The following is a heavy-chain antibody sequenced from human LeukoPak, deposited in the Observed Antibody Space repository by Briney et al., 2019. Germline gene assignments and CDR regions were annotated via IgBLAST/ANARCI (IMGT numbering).Heavy chain of an antibody. Sequence: GGSLRLSCAASGFTFGSYAMSWVRQAPGKGLEWVSAISGSGGSTYYADSVKGRFTISRDNSKNTQYLQMNSLRAEDTAVYYCAKDPSWSGYFDYWGQGTLVTVSS. D-gene: IGHD6-13*01. J-gene: IGHJ4*02. CDR1: GFTFGSYA. CDR2: ISGSGGST. CDR3: AKDPSWSGYFDY. V-gene: IGHV3-23*01.